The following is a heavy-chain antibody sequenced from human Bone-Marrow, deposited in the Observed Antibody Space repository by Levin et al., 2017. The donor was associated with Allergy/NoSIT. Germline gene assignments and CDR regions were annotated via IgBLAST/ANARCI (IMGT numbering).Heavy chain of an antibody. CDR1: GFTFRNAW. J-gene: IGHJ4*02. CDR3: TTPDCRRTICYHE. D-gene: IGHD2-2*01. CDR2: IKSKTEGGTT. V-gene: IGHV3-15*01. Sequence: PGGSLRLSCAASGFTFRNAWMTWVRQAPGKGLEWVGRIKSKTEGGTTDYAAPVKGRFTISRDDSKDTVYLQMNSLKAEDTAVYYCTTPDCRRTICYHEWGQGTLVTVSS.